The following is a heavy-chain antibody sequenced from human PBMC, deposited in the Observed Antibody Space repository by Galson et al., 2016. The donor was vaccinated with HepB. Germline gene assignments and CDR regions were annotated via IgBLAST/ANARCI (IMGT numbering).Heavy chain of an antibody. CDR3: ARRYANSFDH. CDR1: GASISSSSYY. J-gene: IGHJ4*02. Sequence: SETLSLTCAVSGASISSSSYYWDWIRQPPGKGLEWIGTVYYSGSTSYTPSLKTRATISVDESKNHVSLKLTSVTATDTALYYCARRYANSFDHWGLGTLVTVSS. V-gene: IGHV4-39*02. CDR2: VYYSGST. D-gene: IGHD2-8*01.